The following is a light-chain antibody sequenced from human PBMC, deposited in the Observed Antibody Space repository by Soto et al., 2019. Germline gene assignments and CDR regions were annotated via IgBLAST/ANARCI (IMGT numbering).Light chain of an antibody. CDR3: QQAFSAEWT. CDR2: TSF. J-gene: IGKJ1*01. V-gene: IGKV1-39*01. CDR1: QSIGTF. Sequence: IQMTQSPSSLSSSVADRVPITCRASQSIGTFLNWYKQKPGEAPNLLIHTSFTLYSGVPSRFSGTGSGTDFTLTISSLTPEDFETYFCQQAFSAEWTFGQGTKVDIK.